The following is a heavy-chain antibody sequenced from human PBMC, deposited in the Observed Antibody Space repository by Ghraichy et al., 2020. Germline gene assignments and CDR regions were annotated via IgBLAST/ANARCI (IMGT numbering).Heavy chain of an antibody. CDR2: MNPNSGNT. Sequence: ASVKVSCKASGYTFTSYDINWVRQATGQGLEWMGWMNPNSGNTGYAQKFQGRVTITRNTSISTAYMELSSLRSEDTAVYYCARAKWFGELITNYGMDVWGQGTTVTVSS. D-gene: IGHD3-10*01. CDR1: GYTFTSYD. V-gene: IGHV1-8*03. CDR3: ARAKWFGELITNYGMDV. J-gene: IGHJ6*02.